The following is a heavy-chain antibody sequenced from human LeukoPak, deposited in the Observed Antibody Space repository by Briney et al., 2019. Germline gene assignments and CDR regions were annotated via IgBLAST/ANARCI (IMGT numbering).Heavy chain of an antibody. D-gene: IGHD6-13*01. CDR1: GGSISSGDYY. J-gene: IGHJ6*02. V-gene: IGHV4-30-4*01. Sequence: SETLSLTCTVSGGSISSGDYYWSWIRQPPGKGLEWIGYIYYSGSTYYNPSLKSRVTISVDTSKNQFSLKLSSVTAADTAVYSCARDEIAAVLSGIYYYGMDVWGQGTTVTVSS. CDR2: IYYSGST. CDR3: ARDEIAAVLSGIYYYGMDV.